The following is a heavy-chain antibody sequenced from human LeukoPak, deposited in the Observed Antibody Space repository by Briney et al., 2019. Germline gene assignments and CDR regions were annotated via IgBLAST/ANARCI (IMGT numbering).Heavy chain of an antibody. J-gene: IGHJ4*02. CDR3: ARDSPGYSSSTFDY. Sequence: PGGSLRLSCAASGFTFSSYSMNWVRQAPGKGLEWVSSISSSSSYIYYADSVKGRFTISRDNAKNSLYLQMNSLRAEDTAVYYCARDSPGYSSSTFDYWGQGTLVTVSS. CDR2: ISSSSSYI. V-gene: IGHV3-21*01. CDR1: GFTFSSYS. D-gene: IGHD6-13*01.